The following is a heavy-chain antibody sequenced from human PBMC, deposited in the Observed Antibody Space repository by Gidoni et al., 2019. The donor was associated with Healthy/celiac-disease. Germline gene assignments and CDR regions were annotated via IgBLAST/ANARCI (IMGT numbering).Heavy chain of an antibody. Sequence: QVQLVESGGGVVQPGRSLRLSCAASGFPFSSYAMHWVRQAPGKGLEWVAVISYDGSNKYYADSVKGRFTISRDNSKNTLYLQMNSLRAEDTAVYYCARAETLAVAGPPFDYWGQGTLVTVSS. CDR2: ISYDGSNK. J-gene: IGHJ4*02. CDR1: GFPFSSYA. V-gene: IGHV3-30-3*01. CDR3: ARAETLAVAGPPFDY. D-gene: IGHD6-19*01.